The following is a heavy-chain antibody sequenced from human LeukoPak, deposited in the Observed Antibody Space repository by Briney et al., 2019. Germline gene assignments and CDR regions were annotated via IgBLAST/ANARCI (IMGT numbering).Heavy chain of an antibody. J-gene: IGHJ6*03. CDR2: INSDGSST. Sequence: HTGGSLRLSCAASGFTFSSYWMHWVRQAPGKGLVWVSRINSDGSSTNYADSVKGRFTISRDNAKNTLYLQMDSLRAEDTAVYYCAKDSQELYYYDSSDSDYYMDVWGKGTTVTVSS. V-gene: IGHV3-74*01. CDR3: AKDSQELYYYDSSDSDYYMDV. D-gene: IGHD3-22*01. CDR1: GFTFSSYW.